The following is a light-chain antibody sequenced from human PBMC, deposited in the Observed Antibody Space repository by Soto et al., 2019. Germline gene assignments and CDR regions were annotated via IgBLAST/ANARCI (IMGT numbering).Light chain of an antibody. V-gene: IGLV1-47*01. J-gene: IGLJ2*01. CDR3: AAWDDRLGGLV. Sequence: QSVLTQPPSASGTPGQRVTISCSGSSSNIGSNYVYWYHQLPGTAPKLVIYRNNQRPSGVPDRISGSESGTSASLAISGLRSEDEADYYCAAWDDRLGGLVFGRGTKLTVL. CDR2: RNN. CDR1: SSNIGSNY.